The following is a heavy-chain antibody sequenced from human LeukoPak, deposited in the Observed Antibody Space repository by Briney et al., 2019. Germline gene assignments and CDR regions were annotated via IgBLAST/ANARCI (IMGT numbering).Heavy chain of an antibody. D-gene: IGHD3-10*01. V-gene: IGHV3-20*01. CDR2: INWNGGST. CDR3: AKNSGAGYYFYMDV. J-gene: IGHJ6*03. CDR1: GFTFSGYG. Sequence: GGSLRLSCAASGFTFSGYGMTWVRQAPGKGLEWVSGINWNGGSTGYADSVKGRFTISRDNAKNSLYLQMNSLRAEDTALYHCAKNSGAGYYFYMDVWGKGTTVAISS.